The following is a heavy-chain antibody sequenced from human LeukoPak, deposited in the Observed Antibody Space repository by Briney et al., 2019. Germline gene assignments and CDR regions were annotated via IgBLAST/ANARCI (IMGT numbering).Heavy chain of an antibody. V-gene: IGHV1-18*01. D-gene: IGHD2-2*01. Sequence: ASVKVSCKASGYTFTSYGISWVQQAPGQGLEWMGWISAYNGNTNYAQKLQGRVTMTTDTSTSTAYMELRSLRSDDTAVYYCARDGDIVVVPAASRPHYWGQGTLVTVSS. J-gene: IGHJ4*02. CDR2: ISAYNGNT. CDR3: ARDGDIVVVPAASRPHY. CDR1: GYTFTSYG.